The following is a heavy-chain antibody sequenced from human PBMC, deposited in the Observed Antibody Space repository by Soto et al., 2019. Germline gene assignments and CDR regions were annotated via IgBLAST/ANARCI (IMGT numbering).Heavy chain of an antibody. CDR3: ARDSHDYIWGSYRNGMDV. CDR2: LIPILGTA. V-gene: IGHV1-69*01. J-gene: IGHJ6*02. CDR1: GNTFSKYA. D-gene: IGHD3-16*02. Sequence: QVQLVQSGAEVKKPGSSVKVSCKASGNTFSKYAISWVRQAPGQGLEWMGGLIPILGTAKYAQKFQGRVTITADESTRTAYMELSSVRFEDTAVYYCARDSHDYIWGSYRNGMDVWSQGTTVSVSS.